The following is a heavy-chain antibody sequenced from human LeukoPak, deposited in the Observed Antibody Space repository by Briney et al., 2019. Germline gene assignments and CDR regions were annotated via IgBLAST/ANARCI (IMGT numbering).Heavy chain of an antibody. CDR1: GYTFTTYA. D-gene: IGHD2-15*01. CDR3: ARSYCSGGRCYWYYFDY. CDR2: INAGNGNT. Sequence: ASVKVSFKASGYTFTTYAMHWVRQAPGHGLEWMGWINAGNGNTKYSQKFQGRVTITRDTSASTAYMELSSLRSEDTAVYYCARSYCSGGRCYWYYFDYWGQGTLVTVSS. J-gene: IGHJ4*02. V-gene: IGHV1-3*01.